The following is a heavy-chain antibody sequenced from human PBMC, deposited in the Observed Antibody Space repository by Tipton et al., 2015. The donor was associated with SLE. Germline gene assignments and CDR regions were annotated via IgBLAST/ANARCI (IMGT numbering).Heavy chain of an antibody. CDR3: ARTYNYAGFDY. J-gene: IGHJ4*02. CDR1: DNAFASYG. D-gene: IGHD1-1*01. V-gene: IGHV1-18*04. CDR2: ISPHNGKT. Sequence: QLVQSGAEVKKPGASLKVSCRASDNAFASYGFTWVRQAPGQGLDWMGWISPHNGKTNYAQKFRGRVTMTAETSTSTVYMELRSLRSDDTAVYFCARTYNYAGFDYWGQGTLVTVSS.